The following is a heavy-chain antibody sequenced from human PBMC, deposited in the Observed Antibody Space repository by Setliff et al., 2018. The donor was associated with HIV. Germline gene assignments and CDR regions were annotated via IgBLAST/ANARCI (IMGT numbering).Heavy chain of an antibody. V-gene: IGHV1-69*10. Sequence: SVKVSCKSSGGTFSSYSLSWVRQSPGQGLEWMGGIIPILGVANYAQKFQGRVTITADKSTSTAYMELSGLRSEDTAVYYCAIDVIGGWLRPMPDFWGPGTLVTVSS. CDR1: GGTFSSYS. CDR3: AIDVIGGWLRPMPDF. J-gene: IGHJ4*02. D-gene: IGHD5-12*01. CDR2: IIPILGVA.